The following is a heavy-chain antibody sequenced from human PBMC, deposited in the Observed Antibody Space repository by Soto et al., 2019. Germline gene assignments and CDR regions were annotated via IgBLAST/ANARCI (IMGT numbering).Heavy chain of an antibody. D-gene: IGHD5-12*01. CDR1: GYPFTSYG. CDR3: ARGRIVASIHDAFEI. V-gene: IGHV1-18*01. CDR2: ISAYNGNR. Sequence: QGHLLQSGDEVKTPGASVRVSCRASGYPFTSYGISWVRQAPGQGLEWVAWISAYNGNRDTAQKFQGRVTMTLDTSPDTAHMELGALTSAETGVYYCARGRIVASIHDAFEIWGQGTKVTVSS. J-gene: IGHJ3*02.